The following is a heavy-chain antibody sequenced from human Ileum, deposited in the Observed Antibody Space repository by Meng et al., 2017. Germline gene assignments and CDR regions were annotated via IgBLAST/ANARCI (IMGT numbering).Heavy chain of an antibody. J-gene: IGHJ4*02. CDR3: ARGVVSGSHYNTY. D-gene: IGHD3-10*01. CDR2: IHHSGTT. CDR1: GGSICSSIW. V-gene: IGHV4-4*02. Sequence: QVQLQESCPGLAKPSRTLSLTCPVSGGSICSSIWWSWVRQPPEKGLEWIGEIHHSGTTNYSPSLKSRLTISVDKSKNQFSLKLQSVTAADTAVYFCARGVVSGSHYNTYWGQGILVTVSS.